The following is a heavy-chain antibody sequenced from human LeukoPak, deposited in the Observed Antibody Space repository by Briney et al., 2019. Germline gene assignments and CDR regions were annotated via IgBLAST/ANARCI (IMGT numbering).Heavy chain of an antibody. CDR3: ARDGAHYYGSGDAFDI. V-gene: IGHV4-59*01. J-gene: IGHJ3*02. CDR1: GGSISSYY. Sequence: PSETLSLTCTVSGGSISSYYWSWIRHPPGKGLEWIGYIYYSGSTNYNPSLKSRVTISVDTSKSQFSLKLSSVTAADTAVYYCARDGAHYYGSGDAFDIWGQGTMVTVSS. CDR2: IYYSGST. D-gene: IGHD3-10*01.